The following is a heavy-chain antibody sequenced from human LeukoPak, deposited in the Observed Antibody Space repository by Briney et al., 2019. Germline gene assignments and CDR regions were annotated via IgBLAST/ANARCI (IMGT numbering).Heavy chain of an antibody. Sequence: GGSLRLSCAASGFTFSSYSMNWVRQAPGKGLDWVSSISSSSSYIYYADSVKGRFTISRDNAKNSLYLQMNSLRAEDTAVYYCARVTREWLGPRVYYGMDVWGQGTTVTVSS. V-gene: IGHV3-21*01. D-gene: IGHD6-19*01. J-gene: IGHJ6*02. CDR2: ISSSSSYI. CDR3: ARVTREWLGPRVYYGMDV. CDR1: GFTFSSYS.